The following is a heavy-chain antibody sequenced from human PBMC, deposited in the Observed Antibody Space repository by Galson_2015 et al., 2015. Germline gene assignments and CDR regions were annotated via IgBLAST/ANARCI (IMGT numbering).Heavy chain of an antibody. J-gene: IGHJ3*02. CDR1: GFTFSNHW. CDR2: ITSDGTDA. Sequence: SLRLSCAASGFTFSNHWMHWVRQVPGEGLLWVSHITSDGTDAGYAESVKGRFTISRDNAKNTLYLQMSSLRADDTGVYYCARVRVTRTGTWGFDIWGQGTMVTVSS. CDR3: ARVRVTRTGTWGFDI. V-gene: IGHV3-74*01. D-gene: IGHD4-17*01.